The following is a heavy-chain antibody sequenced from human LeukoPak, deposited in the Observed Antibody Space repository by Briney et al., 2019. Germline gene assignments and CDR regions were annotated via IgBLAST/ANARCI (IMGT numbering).Heavy chain of an antibody. CDR2: IKEDGSGK. CDR1: GFTFSAYW. D-gene: IGHD5-18*01. CDR3: ARLPLTARRHFDF. Sequence: GGSLRLSCAASGFTFSAYWMSWVRQTPGKGLEWVANIKEDGSGKHYVDYVKGRFIISRDNAKNSLYVQMNSLRAEDTAVYYCARLPLTARRHFDFWGQGTQVTVSS. V-gene: IGHV3-7*05. J-gene: IGHJ4*02.